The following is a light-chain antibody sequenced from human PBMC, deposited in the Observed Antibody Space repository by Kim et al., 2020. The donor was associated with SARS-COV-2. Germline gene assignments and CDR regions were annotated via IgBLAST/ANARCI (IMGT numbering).Light chain of an antibody. Sequence: VSPGQTARITCSGDKLGEKYTSWYQHKSGQSPVVVIYQDNKRPSGMTARFSGSSSGNTATLTISGTQPMDEADYYCQTWDSTTVIFGGGTQLTVL. J-gene: IGLJ2*01. V-gene: IGLV3-1*01. CDR2: QDN. CDR1: KLGEKY. CDR3: QTWDSTTVI.